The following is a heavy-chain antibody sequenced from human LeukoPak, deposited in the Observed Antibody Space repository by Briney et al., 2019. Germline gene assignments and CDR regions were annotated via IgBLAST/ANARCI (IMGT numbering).Heavy chain of an antibody. Sequence: ASVKVSCKASGGTFSSYAISWVRQAPGQGLEWMGRIIPIFGTANYAQKFQGRVTIITDESTSTAYMELSSLRSEDTAVYYCAIPGIAVAGRFDYWGQGTLVTVSS. V-gene: IGHV1-69*05. D-gene: IGHD6-19*01. J-gene: IGHJ4*02. CDR1: GGTFSSYA. CDR3: AIPGIAVAGRFDY. CDR2: IIPIFGTA.